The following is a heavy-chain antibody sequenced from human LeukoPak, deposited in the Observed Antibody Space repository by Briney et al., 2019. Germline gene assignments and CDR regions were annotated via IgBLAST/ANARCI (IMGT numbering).Heavy chain of an antibody. CDR3: AKGNGYSYGRYYFDY. CDR1: GFTFSSYA. V-gene: IGHV3-23*01. CDR2: ITARGGNT. D-gene: IGHD5-18*01. J-gene: IGHJ4*02. Sequence: GGSLRLSCAASGFTFSSYAMGWVRQAPGKGLEWVSAITARGGNTYYADSVKGRFTISRDNSKNTLYLQVNSLRAEDTAVYYCAKGNGYSYGRYYFDYWGQGTLVTVSS.